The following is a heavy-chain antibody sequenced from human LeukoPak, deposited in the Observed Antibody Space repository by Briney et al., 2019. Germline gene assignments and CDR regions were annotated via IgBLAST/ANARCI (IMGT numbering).Heavy chain of an antibody. V-gene: IGHV4-59*01. D-gene: IGHD2-2*01. J-gene: IGHJ4*02. CDR1: GGSISGYY. Sequence: SETLSLTCTVSGGSISGYYWSWIRQPPGKGLEWIGYIYYSGSTNFNPSLKSRVTISVDTSKNQFSLKLSSVTAADTAVYYCARGRWTSYYFDYWGQGTLVTVSS. CDR3: ARGRWTSYYFDY. CDR2: IYYSGST.